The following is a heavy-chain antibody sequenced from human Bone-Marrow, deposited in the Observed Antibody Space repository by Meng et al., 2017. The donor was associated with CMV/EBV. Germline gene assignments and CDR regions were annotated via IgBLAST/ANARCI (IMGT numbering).Heavy chain of an antibody. J-gene: IGHJ4*02. CDR1: GFTFSSYE. V-gene: IGHV3-48*03. Sequence: GESLKISCAASGFTFSSYEMNWVRQAPGKGLEWVSYISSSGSTIYYADSVKGRFTISRDNAKNSLYLQMNSLRAEDTAVYYCARSGAYYYDSSGYQPFDYWGQGTLVTVSS. D-gene: IGHD3-22*01. CDR3: ARSGAYYYDSSGYQPFDY. CDR2: ISSSGSTI.